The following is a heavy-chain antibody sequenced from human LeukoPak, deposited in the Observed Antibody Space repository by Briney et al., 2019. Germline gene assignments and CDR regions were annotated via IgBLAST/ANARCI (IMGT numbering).Heavy chain of an antibody. CDR1: GGSFSGYY. D-gene: IGHD6-13*01. CDR2: INHSGST. Sequence: ASETLSLTCAVYGGSFSGYYWSWIRQPPGKGLEWMGEINHSGSTNYNPSLKSRVTISVDTSKNQFSLKLSSVTAADTAVYYCARGYSSWYQYFQHWGQGTLVTVSS. J-gene: IGHJ1*01. V-gene: IGHV4-34*01. CDR3: ARGYSSWYQYFQH.